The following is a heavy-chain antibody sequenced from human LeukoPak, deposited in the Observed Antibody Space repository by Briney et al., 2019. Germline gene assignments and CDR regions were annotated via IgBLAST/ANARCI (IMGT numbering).Heavy chain of an antibody. CDR3: ATRGGETVTTEDY. D-gene: IGHD4-11*01. CDR2: INHSGST. J-gene: IGHJ4*02. Sequence: PSETLSLTCAVYGGSFSGYYWSWIRQPPGKGLEWIGEINHSGSTNYNPSLKSRVTISVDTSKNQFSLKLSSVTAADTAVYYCATRGGETVTTEDYWGQGTLVTVSS. V-gene: IGHV4-34*01. CDR1: GGSFSGYY.